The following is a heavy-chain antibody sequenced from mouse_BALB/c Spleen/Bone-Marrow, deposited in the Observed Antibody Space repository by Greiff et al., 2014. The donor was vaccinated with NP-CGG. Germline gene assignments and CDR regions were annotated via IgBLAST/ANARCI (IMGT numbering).Heavy chain of an antibody. J-gene: IGHJ2*01. CDR3: ASYRLRTYFDY. CDR2: IDPANGNT. CDR1: GFNIKDTY. D-gene: IGHD2-14*01. Sequence: EVQLQQSGAELVKPGASVRLSCTASGFNIKDTYIHWVKQRPEQGLEWIGRIDPANGNTKYDPKFQGKATITADTSSNTAYLQLSSLTSEDTAVYCCASYRLRTYFDYWGQGTTLTVSS. V-gene: IGHV14-3*02.